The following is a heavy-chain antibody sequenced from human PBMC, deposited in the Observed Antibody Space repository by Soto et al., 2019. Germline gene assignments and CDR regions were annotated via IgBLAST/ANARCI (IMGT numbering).Heavy chain of an antibody. V-gene: IGHV3-23*01. Sequence: PXXSLRLAFAASGFTFSSYAMRWVRQAPGKGLEWVSAISGSGGSTYYADSVKGRFTISRDNSKNTLYLQMNSLRAEDTAVYYCAKVGSGWYRYFDYWGQGTLVTVSS. D-gene: IGHD6-19*01. CDR2: ISGSGGST. CDR1: GFTFSSYA. J-gene: IGHJ4*02. CDR3: AKVGSGWYRYFDY.